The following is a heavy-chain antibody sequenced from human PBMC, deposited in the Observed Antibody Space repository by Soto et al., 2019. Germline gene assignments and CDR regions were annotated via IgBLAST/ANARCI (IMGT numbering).Heavy chain of an antibody. CDR2: INVGNGNT. V-gene: IGHV1-3*01. D-gene: IGHD6-19*01. CDR1: GDSYMSYS. J-gene: IGHJ5*02. Sequence: ASVKLSCEACGDSYMSYSMHWVRQAPGQRLEWMRWINVGNGNTKYSQNFQGRVTINQDTSASTAYMELSSLTSEDTAVYYCAREKWGSGSRWLDPWGQGTLVTVSS. CDR3: AREKWGSGSRWLDP.